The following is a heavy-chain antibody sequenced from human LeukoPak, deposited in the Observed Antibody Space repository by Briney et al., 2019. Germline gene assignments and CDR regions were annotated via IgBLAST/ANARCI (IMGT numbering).Heavy chain of an antibody. J-gene: IGHJ4*02. CDR3: ARLSGDLTVFDF. CDR1: GFTFSSYW. V-gene: IGHV3-7*01. Sequence: PGGSLRLSCAASGFTFSSYWMSWVRQAPGKGLEWVATTKRDGSVKHYVDSVKGRFTVSRDNAKNSLYLQMNSLRADDTAVYYCARLSGDLTVFDFWGQGTLVTVSS. CDR2: TKRDGSVK. D-gene: IGHD1-26*01.